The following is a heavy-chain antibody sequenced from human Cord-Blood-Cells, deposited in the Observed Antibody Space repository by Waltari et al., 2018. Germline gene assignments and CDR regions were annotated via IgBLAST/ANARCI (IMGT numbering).Heavy chain of an antibody. J-gene: IGHJ6*02. D-gene: IGHD6-13*01. CDR1: GFSLSTSGMC. CDR2: IDWDDDK. Sequence: QVTLRESGPALVKPTQTLTLTCTFSGFSLSTSGMCVSWIRQPPGQALEWLALIDWDDDKYYSTSLKTRLTISKDTSKNQVVLTMTNMDPVDTATYYCARIAAASENNYYYYGMDVWGQGTTVTVSS. V-gene: IGHV2-70*01. CDR3: ARIAAASENNYYYYGMDV.